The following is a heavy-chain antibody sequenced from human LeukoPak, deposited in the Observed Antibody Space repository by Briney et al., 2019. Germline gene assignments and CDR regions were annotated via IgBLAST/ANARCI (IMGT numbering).Heavy chain of an antibody. J-gene: IGHJ2*01. CDR1: GVSISSFNW. CDR2: IYHSGNT. CDR3: AKNPRGNGESWWYFDL. V-gene: IGHV4-4*02. Sequence: SGTLSLTCVVSGVSISSFNWWTWVRQPPGKGLEWIGEIYHSGNTNYNPSLESRVTISVDRSKNHFSLKVNSVTAADTAVYYCAKNPRGNGESWWYFDLWGRGTLVTVSS. D-gene: IGHD2-8*01.